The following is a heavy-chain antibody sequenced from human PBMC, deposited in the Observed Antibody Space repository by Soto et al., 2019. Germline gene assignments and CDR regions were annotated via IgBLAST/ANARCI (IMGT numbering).Heavy chain of an antibody. CDR2: ISSSSSYI. J-gene: IGHJ4*02. V-gene: IGHV3-21*01. D-gene: IGHD5-18*01. Sequence: GGSMILSCAASEFTFSSYSMNWVRQDPGKGLEWVSSISSSSSYIYYADSVKGRFTISRDTAKNSLYLQMNSLRAEDTAVYYCARDQPGYSYGYGLGYWGQGTLVTVSS. CDR3: ARDQPGYSYGYGLGY. CDR1: EFTFSSYS.